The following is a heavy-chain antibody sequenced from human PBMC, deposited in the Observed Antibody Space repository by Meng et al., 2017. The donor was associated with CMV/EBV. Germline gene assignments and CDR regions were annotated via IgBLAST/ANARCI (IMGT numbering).Heavy chain of an antibody. CDR3: AKARSSTSYRTYYFDY. D-gene: IGHD2-2*01. CDR2: INHSGST. CDR1: GGSFSGYY. V-gene: IGHV4-34*01. J-gene: IGHJ4*02. Sequence: SETLSLTCAVYGGSFSGYYWSWIRQPPGKGLEWIGEINHSGSTNYNSSLKSRVTISVDTSKNQFSLKLSSVTAADTAVYYCAKARSSTSYRTYYFDYWGQGTLVTVSS.